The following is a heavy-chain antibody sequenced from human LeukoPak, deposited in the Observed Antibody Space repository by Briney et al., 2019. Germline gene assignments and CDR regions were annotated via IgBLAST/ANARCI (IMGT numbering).Heavy chain of an antibody. CDR2: IYHSGST. CDR1: GYSISSGYY. CDR3: ARARQPPFDSSGYGGVAFDI. J-gene: IGHJ3*02. Sequence: SETLSLTCTVSGYSISSGYYWGWIRQPPGKGLEWIGSIYHSGSTYYNPSLKSRVTISVDTSKNQFSLKLSSVTAADTAVYYCARARQPPFDSSGYGGVAFDIWGQGTMVTVSS. V-gene: IGHV4-38-2*02. D-gene: IGHD3-22*01.